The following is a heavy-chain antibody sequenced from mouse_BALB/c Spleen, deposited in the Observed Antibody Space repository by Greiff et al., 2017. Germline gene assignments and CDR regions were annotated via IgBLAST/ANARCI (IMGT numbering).Heavy chain of an antibody. J-gene: IGHJ4*01. Sequence: EVKLVESGGDLVKPGGSLKLSCAASGFTFSSYGMSWVRQTPDKRLEWVATISSGGSYTYYPDSVKGRFTISRDNAKNTLYLQMSSLKSEDTAMYYCERRDYAMDYWGQGTSVTVSS. V-gene: IGHV5-6*02. CDR2: ISSGGSYT. CDR3: ERRDYAMDY. CDR1: GFTFSSYG.